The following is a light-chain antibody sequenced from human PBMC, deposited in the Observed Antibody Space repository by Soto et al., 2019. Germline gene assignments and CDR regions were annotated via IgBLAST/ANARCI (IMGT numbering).Light chain of an antibody. CDR3: QQYNNWPQT. CDR1: QSLRSS. CDR2: DAS. Sequence: ETMMTQSPDTLSVSLGERATLSCRASQSLRSSLAWYQQKPGQAPRLLIYDASTRATGIPARFSGSGSGTDFTLTISGLQSEDCAVYYCQQYNNWPQTFGQGNKVEIK. V-gene: IGKV3-15*01. J-gene: IGKJ1*01.